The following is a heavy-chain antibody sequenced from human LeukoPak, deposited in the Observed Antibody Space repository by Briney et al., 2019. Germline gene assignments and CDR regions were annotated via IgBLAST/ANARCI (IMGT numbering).Heavy chain of an antibody. CDR1: GYTFTSYG. CDR2: ISAYNGNT. D-gene: IGHD3-9*01. Sequence: GASVKVSCKASGYTFTSYGISWVRQAPGQGLEWMGWISAYNGNTNYAQKLQGRVTMTTDTSTGTAYMELRSLRSDDTAVYYCARADVLRYFDWLNPFDYWGQGTLVTVSS. CDR3: ARADVLRYFDWLNPFDY. V-gene: IGHV1-18*01. J-gene: IGHJ4*02.